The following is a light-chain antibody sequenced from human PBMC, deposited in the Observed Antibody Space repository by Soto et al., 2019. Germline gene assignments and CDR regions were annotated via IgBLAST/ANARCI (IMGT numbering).Light chain of an antibody. Sequence: QSALTQPASVSGSPGQSITISCTGTSSDVGGYNYVPWYQQHPGKAPKLMIYDVSNRPSGVSNRFSGSKSGNTASLTISGLQAEDEADYYCTSYTGSSTHVFGTGTKVTVL. CDR2: DVS. V-gene: IGLV2-14*01. CDR3: TSYTGSSTHV. J-gene: IGLJ1*01. CDR1: SSDVGGYNY.